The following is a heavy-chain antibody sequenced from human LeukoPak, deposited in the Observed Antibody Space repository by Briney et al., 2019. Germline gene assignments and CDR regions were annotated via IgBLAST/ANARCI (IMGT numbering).Heavy chain of an antibody. V-gene: IGHV1-69*13. CDR2: TIPIFGTA. CDR1: GGTFSSYA. D-gene: IGHD6-19*01. CDR3: ARGPGKWLVLNRLLYFDY. Sequence: ASVKVSCKASGGTFSSYAISWVRQAPGQGLEWMGETIPIFGTANYAQKFQGRVTITADESTSTAYMELSSLRSEDTAVYYCARGPGKWLVLNRLLYFDYWGQGTLVTVSS. J-gene: IGHJ4*02.